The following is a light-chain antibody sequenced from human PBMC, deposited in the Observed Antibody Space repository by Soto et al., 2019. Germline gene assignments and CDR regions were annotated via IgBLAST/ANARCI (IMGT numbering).Light chain of an antibody. J-gene: IGKJ3*01. CDR3: QQSYTAPFT. CDR1: QSIMSY. CDR2: QAS. V-gene: IGKV1-39*01. Sequence: DIQMTQSPSSLSASVGDRVTITCRASQSIMSYLNWYQQKPEKAPELLIYQASSFQSGVPSRFSGSGSGTDFTLTISSLQPEDFATNYCQQSYTAPFTFGPGTKVDIK.